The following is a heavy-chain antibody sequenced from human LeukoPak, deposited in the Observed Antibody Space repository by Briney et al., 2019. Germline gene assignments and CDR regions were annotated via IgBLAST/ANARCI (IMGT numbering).Heavy chain of an antibody. CDR1: GGSFSGYY. CDR3: AREAPSIGSYFDY. CDR2: ISHSGST. D-gene: IGHD1-26*01. Sequence: SETLSLTCAVYGGSFSGYYWSWIRQPPGKGLEWIGEISHSGSTYYNPSLKSRVTISVDTSKNQFSLNLSSVTAADTAVYYCAREAPSIGSYFDYWGQGTLVTVSS. J-gene: IGHJ4*02. V-gene: IGHV4-34*01.